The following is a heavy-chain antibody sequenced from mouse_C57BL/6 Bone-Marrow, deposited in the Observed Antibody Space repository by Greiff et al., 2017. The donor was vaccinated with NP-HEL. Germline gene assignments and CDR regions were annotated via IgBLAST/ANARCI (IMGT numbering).Heavy chain of an antibody. J-gene: IGHJ2*01. Sequence: EVQRVESGGGLVKPGGSLKLSCAASGFTFSSYAMSWVRQTPEKRLEWVATISDGGSYTYYPDNVKGRFTISRDNAKNNLYLQMSHLKSEDTAMYYCVWLRRYFDYWGQGTTLTVSS. V-gene: IGHV5-4*01. CDR2: ISDGGSYT. CDR1: GFTFSSYA. D-gene: IGHD2-2*01. CDR3: VWLRRYFDY.